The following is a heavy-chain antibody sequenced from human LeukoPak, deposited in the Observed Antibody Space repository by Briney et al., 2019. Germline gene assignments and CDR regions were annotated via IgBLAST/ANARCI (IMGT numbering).Heavy chain of an antibody. D-gene: IGHD2-8*01. J-gene: IGHJ4*02. CDR3: ARNGRGYSFDY. CDR2: IYYGGSS. CDR1: GGSISTYY. Sequence: PSETLSLTCTVSGGSISTYYWSWIRQAPGKGLEWIGYIYYGGSSNPNPSLKSRVTMSLDTSKNQSSLKLSSVTAADTAVYYCARNGRGYSFDYWGQGTLVTVSS. V-gene: IGHV4-59*01.